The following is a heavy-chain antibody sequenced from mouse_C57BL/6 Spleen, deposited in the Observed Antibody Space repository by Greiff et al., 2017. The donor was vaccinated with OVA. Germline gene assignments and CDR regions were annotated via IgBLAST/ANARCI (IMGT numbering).Heavy chain of an antibody. V-gene: IGHV1-55*01. CDR1: GYTFTSYW. D-gene: IGHD2-4*01. Sequence: QVQLQQPGAELVKPGASVKMSCKASGYTFTSYWITWVKQRPGQGLEWIGDIYPGSGSTNYNEKFKSKATLTVDTSSSTAYMQLSSLTSEDSAVYYCARGPLYYDYDEGFAYWGQGTLVTVSA. CDR2: IYPGSGST. J-gene: IGHJ3*01. CDR3: ARGPLYYDYDEGFAY.